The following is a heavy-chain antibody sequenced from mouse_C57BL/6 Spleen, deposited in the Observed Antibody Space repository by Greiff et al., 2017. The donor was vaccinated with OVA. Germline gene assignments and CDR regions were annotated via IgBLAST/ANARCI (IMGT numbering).Heavy chain of an antibody. V-gene: IGHV1-82*01. Sequence: VQRVESGPELVKPGASVKISCKASGYAFSSSWMNWVKQRPGKGLEWIGRIYPGDGDTNYNGKFKGKATLTADRSSSTAYMQLSSLTSEDSAVYFCAPQTVHYAMDYWGQGTSVTVSS. CDR3: APQTVHYAMDY. CDR1: GYAFSSSW. CDR2: IYPGDGDT. J-gene: IGHJ4*01. D-gene: IGHD1-1*01.